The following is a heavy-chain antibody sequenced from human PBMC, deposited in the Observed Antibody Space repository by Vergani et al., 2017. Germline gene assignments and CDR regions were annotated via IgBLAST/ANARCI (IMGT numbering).Heavy chain of an antibody. V-gene: IGHV1-46*03. CDR3: ARGDYGILTGYQY. CDR1: GYTFSNYY. J-gene: IGHJ4*02. Sequence: QVQVVQSGAEVKKSGASVKVSCKTSGYTFSNYYMHWVRQAPGQGLEWMGIINPSGGHTNYAKKFQGRVTMTRDTSTSTVYMELSSLRSEDTAIYYCARGDYGILTGYQYWGQGTLVTVSA. D-gene: IGHD3-9*01. CDR2: INPSGGHT.